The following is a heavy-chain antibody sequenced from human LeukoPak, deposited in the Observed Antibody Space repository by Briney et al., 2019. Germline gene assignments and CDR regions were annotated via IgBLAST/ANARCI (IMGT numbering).Heavy chain of an antibody. D-gene: IGHD3-22*01. Sequence: SETLSLTCAVYGGSFSGFHWNWIRQPPGKGLEWIGDINHSGSTHYNPSLTSRVTISVDTSKNQFSLKLSSVTAADTAVYYCARGRRYYDSSGSFGSAFDIWGQGTMVTVSS. CDR2: INHSGST. J-gene: IGHJ3*02. V-gene: IGHV4-34*01. CDR1: GGSFSGFH. CDR3: ARGRRYYDSSGSFGSAFDI.